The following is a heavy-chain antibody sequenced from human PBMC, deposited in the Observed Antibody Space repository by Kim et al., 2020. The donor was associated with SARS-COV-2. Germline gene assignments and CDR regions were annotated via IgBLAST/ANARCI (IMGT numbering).Heavy chain of an antibody. Sequence: SETLSLTCTVSGGSVSSGSYYWSWIRQPPGKGLEWIGYIYYSGSTNYNPSLKSRVTISVDTSKNQFSLKLSSVTAADTAVYYCARAQDYSSGYYYYHEQNWFDPWGQGTLVTVSS. CDR2: IYYSGST. CDR1: GGSVSSGSYY. J-gene: IGHJ5*02. D-gene: IGHD3-22*01. CDR3: ARAQDYSSGYYYYHEQNWFDP. V-gene: IGHV4-61*01.